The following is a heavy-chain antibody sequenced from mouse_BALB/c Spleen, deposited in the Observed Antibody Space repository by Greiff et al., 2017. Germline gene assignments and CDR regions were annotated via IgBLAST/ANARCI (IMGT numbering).Heavy chain of an antibody. V-gene: IGHV5-6-5*01. Sequence: EVKLMESGGGLVKPGGSLKLSCAASGFTFSSYAMSWVRQTPEKRLEWVASISSGGSTYYPDSVKGRFTISSDNARNILYLQMSSLRSEDTAMYYCARDDDGYYFDYWGQGTTLTVSS. CDR1: GFTFSSYA. D-gene: IGHD2-3*01. CDR2: ISSGGST. J-gene: IGHJ2*01. CDR3: ARDDDGYYFDY.